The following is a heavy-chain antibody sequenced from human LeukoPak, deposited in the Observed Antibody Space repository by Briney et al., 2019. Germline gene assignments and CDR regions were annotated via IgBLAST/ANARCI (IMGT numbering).Heavy chain of an antibody. D-gene: IGHD1-26*01. V-gene: IGHV3-7*01. Sequence: GGSLRLSCAASGFTVSSNYMSWVRQAPGKGLEWVANIKQDGSEKYYVDSVKGRFTISRDNAKNTLYLQMNSLRAEDTAVYYCARGVTGWEPSDYWGQGTLVTVSS. CDR2: IKQDGSEK. CDR1: GFTVSSNY. CDR3: ARGVTGWEPSDY. J-gene: IGHJ4*02.